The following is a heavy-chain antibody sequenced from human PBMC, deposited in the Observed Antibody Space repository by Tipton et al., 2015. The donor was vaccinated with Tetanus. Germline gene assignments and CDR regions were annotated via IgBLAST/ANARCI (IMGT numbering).Heavy chain of an antibody. J-gene: IGHJ4*02. Sequence: SLRLSCAVSGFIFSSYTMNWVRLVPGKGLEWVASISSTTTYIYYADSVKGRFTISRDNAKNSLFLEMNSLRADDTAVYYCVSGSALDYWGQGTLITVSS. CDR2: ISSTTTYI. V-gene: IGHV3-21*01. CDR1: GFIFSSYT. D-gene: IGHD6-25*01. CDR3: VSGSALDY.